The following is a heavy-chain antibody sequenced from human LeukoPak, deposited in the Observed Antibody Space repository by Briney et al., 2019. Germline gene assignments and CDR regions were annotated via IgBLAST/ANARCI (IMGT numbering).Heavy chain of an antibody. J-gene: IGHJ5*02. D-gene: IGHD6-13*01. CDR3: ARDGTSIAAAGMFDP. Sequence: SETLSLTCAVYGGSFSGYYWSWIRQPPGKWLEWIGEINHSGSTNYNPSLKSRVTISVDTSKNQFSLKLSSVTAADTAVYYCARDGTSIAAAGMFDPWGQGTLVTVSS. CDR1: GGSFSGYY. V-gene: IGHV4-34*01. CDR2: INHSGST.